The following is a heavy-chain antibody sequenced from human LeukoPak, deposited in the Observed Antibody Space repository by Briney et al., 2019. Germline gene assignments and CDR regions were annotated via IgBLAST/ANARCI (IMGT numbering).Heavy chain of an antibody. CDR2: ISSSSSYI. J-gene: IGHJ4*02. CDR3: ARDRHVWRSYTIDY. Sequence: PGGSLRLSCAASGFTFSSYSMNWVRQAPGKGLEWVSSISSSSSYIYYADSVKGRFTISRDNAKNSLYLQMNSLRAEDTAVYYCARDRHVWRSYTIDYWGQGTLVTVSS. V-gene: IGHV3-21*01. CDR1: GFTFSSYS. D-gene: IGHD3-16*01.